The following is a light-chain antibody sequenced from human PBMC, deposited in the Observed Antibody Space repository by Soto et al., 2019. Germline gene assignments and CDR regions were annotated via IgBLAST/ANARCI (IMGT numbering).Light chain of an antibody. V-gene: IGKV1-39*01. CDR3: QQSYSTPPT. J-gene: IGKJ5*01. CDR1: QSISSY. CDR2: AAS. Sequence: DIQMNQSPSSLYESVGDRVTITCRASQSISSYLNWYQQKPGKAPKLLIYAASSLQSGVPLRFSGSGSGTDFTLTISSLQPEDFATYDCQQSYSTPPTFGQGTRLEIK.